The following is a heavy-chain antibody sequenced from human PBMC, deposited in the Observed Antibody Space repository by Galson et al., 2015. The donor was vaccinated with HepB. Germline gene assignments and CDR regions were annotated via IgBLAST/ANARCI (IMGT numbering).Heavy chain of an antibody. CDR3: AREGYAARGEYSGGFDY. CDR2: ISYDGSNK. D-gene: IGHD3-10*01. CDR1: GFTFSSYA. V-gene: IGHV3-30-3*01. Sequence: LRLSCAASGFTFSSYAMHWVRQAPGKGLEWVAVISYDGSNKYYADSVKGRFTISRDNSKNTLYLQMNSLRAEDTAVYYCAREGYAARGEYSGGFDYWGQGTLVTVSS. J-gene: IGHJ4*02.